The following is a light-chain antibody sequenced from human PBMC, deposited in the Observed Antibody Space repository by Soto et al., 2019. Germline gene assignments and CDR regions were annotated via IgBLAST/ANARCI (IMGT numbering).Light chain of an antibody. V-gene: IGLV2-14*03. CDR2: EVA. CDR3: TSFTTSRSLVV. CDR1: SSDIGGYNF. Sequence: QSALTQPASVSGSPGQSITISCSGTSSDIGGYNFVSWYQQHPGRAPRLLIYEVANRPSGVSDRFSGSKSGNTASLTISGLQTEDKASYYCTSFTTSRSLVVFGGGTKLTVL. J-gene: IGLJ2*01.